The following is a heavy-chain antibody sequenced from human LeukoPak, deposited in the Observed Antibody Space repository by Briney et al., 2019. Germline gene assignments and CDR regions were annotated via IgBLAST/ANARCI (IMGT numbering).Heavy chain of an antibody. V-gene: IGHV4-59*01. CDR2: IYYSGST. D-gene: IGHD2-2*01. CDR3: ARVGNIVVGDYYYMDV. Sequence: SETLSLTCTVSGGSISSYYWSWIRQPAGKGLEWIGYIYYSGSTKYNPSLKSRVTISVDTSKNQLSLKLSSVTAADTAVYYCARVGNIVVGDYYYMDVWGKGTTVTVSS. CDR1: GGSISSYY. J-gene: IGHJ6*03.